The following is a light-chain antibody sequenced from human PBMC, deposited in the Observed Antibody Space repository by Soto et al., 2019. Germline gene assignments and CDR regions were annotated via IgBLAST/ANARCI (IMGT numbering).Light chain of an antibody. V-gene: IGKV3-20*01. CDR3: QQYGGSPWT. CDR1: QSVSNSY. Sequence: EIVLTQSPGTLSLSPGERATLSCRASQSVSNSYLAWYQQKPGQAPRLLIYGASSRATGIPDRFSGSGSGTDFALTISRLEPDDFAVYHCQQYGGSPWTFGQGTSVDIK. CDR2: GAS. J-gene: IGKJ1*01.